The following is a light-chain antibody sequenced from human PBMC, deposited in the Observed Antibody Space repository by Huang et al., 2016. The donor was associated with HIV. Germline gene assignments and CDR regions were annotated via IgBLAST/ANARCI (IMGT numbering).Light chain of an antibody. J-gene: IGKJ1*01. CDR2: AAS. V-gene: IGKV3-15*01. Sequence: EIVMTQSPGTLSVAPGERATLSCRASQNINTNLAWFQQKPGQAPRLLIYAASTRTADFPARFSSSGYRTDFTLTISSLQSEDIAVYYCQQYNDWPRSFGQGTKVEIK. CDR1: QNINTN. CDR3: QQYNDWPRS.